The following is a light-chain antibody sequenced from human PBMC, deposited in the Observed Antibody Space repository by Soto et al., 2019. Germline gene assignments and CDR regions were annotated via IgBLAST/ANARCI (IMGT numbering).Light chain of an antibody. V-gene: IGKV1-5*03. CDR1: QTISSW. Sequence: DIQMTQSPSTLSGSVGHRVTITRRASQTISSWLAWYQQKPGKAPKILIYKASTLKSRVPSRFSGSGSGTEFTLTISSLQPDDFATYYCQHYNSYSEAFGQGTKVDIK. CDR2: KAS. CDR3: QHYNSYSEA. J-gene: IGKJ1*01.